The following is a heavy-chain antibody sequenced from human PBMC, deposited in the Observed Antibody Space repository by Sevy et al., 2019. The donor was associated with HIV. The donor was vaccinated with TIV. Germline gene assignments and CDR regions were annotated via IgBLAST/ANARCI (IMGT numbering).Heavy chain of an antibody. Sequence: GGSLRLSCAASGFTFTYYVMSWVRQAPGKGLEWVSTISGRGGGTYYADSVKGRFAISRDNSKNTLYLQMNSLRAEDTAIYYCAKDDRYNFDYWGQGTLVTVSS. J-gene: IGHJ4*02. CDR2: ISGRGGGT. V-gene: IGHV3-23*01. CDR3: AKDDRYNFDY. CDR1: GFTFTYYV. D-gene: IGHD1-20*01.